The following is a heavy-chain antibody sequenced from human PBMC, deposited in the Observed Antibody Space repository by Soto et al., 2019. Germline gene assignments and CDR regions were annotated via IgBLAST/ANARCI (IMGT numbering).Heavy chain of an antibody. V-gene: IGHV3-48*01. CDR1: GFSFSNYA. CDR3: ARDPSRGSDWARYLDL. J-gene: IGHJ2*01. D-gene: IGHD1-26*01. Sequence: EVQLVESGGGLVQPGGYLRVSCAASGFSFSNYAMDWVRQAPGKGLEWVSYISGSSSNIRYADSVKGRFTISRDNAKSSVYLQMNSLRADDTAVYYCARDPSRGSDWARYLDLWGRGTLVTVSS. CDR2: ISGSSSNI.